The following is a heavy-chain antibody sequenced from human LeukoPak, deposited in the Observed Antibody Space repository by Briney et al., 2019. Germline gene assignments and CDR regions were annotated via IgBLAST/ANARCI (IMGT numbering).Heavy chain of an antibody. V-gene: IGHV1-2*02. Sequence: ASVKVSCKASGYTFTGYYMHWVRQAPGQGLEWMGWINPNSGGTNYAQKFQGRVTMTRDTSISTAYMELSGLRSDDTAVYYCARGLGTYYYDSSGYYPYYFDYWGQGTLVTVSS. D-gene: IGHD3-22*01. CDR1: GYTFTGYY. CDR2: INPNSGGT. J-gene: IGHJ4*02. CDR3: ARGLGTYYYDSSGYYPYYFDY.